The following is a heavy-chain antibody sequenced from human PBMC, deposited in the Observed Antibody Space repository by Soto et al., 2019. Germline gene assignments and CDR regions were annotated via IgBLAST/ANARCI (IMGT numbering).Heavy chain of an antibody. CDR1: GGSFSGYY. J-gene: IGHJ4*02. CDR3: ARRYNSSGWYVDY. V-gene: IGHV4-34*01. CDR2: INHSGST. Sequence: SETLSLTCAVYGGSFSGYYWSWIRQPPGKGLEWIGEINHSGSTNYSPSLKSRVTISVDTSKNQFSLKLSSVTAADTAVYYCARRYNSSGWYVDYWGQGTLVTVSS. D-gene: IGHD6-19*01.